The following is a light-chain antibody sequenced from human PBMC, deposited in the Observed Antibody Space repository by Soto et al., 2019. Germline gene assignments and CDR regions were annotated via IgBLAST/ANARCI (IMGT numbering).Light chain of an antibody. Sequence: QSVLTQPPSVSGAPGQRITISCTGSSSNIGADYDVHWYQQFPGTAPKLLIDGNVDRPSGVPDRFSASKSGTSASLAITGLQAEDEADYYCLLYHGGVWVFGGGTKLTVL. V-gene: IGLV1-40*01. J-gene: IGLJ3*02. CDR3: LLYHGGVWV. CDR1: SSNIGADYD. CDR2: GNV.